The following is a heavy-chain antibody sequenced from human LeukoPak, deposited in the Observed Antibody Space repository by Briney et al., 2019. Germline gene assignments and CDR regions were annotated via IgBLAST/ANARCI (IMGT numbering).Heavy chain of an antibody. D-gene: IGHD3-9*01. CDR3: ARELRFYYDILTGTPPFDY. V-gene: IGHV1-18*01. CDR2: ISAYNGNT. CDR1: GYTFTSYG. Sequence: ASVKVSCKASGYTFTSYGISWVRQAPGQGLEWMGWISAYNGNTNYAQKLQGRVTMTTDTSTSTAYMELRSLRSDDTAVYYCARELRFYYDILTGTPPFDYWGQGTLVTVSS. J-gene: IGHJ4*02.